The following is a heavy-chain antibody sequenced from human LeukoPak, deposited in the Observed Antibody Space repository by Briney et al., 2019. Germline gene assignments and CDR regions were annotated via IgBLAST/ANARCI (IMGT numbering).Heavy chain of an antibody. CDR3: ARGVSTMIVVNWYFDL. CDR1: GVSISSSTYF. D-gene: IGHD3-22*01. V-gene: IGHV4-61*02. CDR2: MDFSGST. Sequence: SETLSLTCSVSGVSISSSTYFWSWIRQPAGKGLEWIGRMDFSGSTNYNPSLRSRVTLSLDTSKNQFSLNLNSVTAADTAVYYCARGVSTMIVVNWYFDLWGRGTLVTVSS. J-gene: IGHJ2*01.